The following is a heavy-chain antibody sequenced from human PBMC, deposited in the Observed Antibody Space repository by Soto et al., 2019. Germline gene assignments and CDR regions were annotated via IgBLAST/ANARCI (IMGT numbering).Heavy chain of an antibody. CDR1: GGTFSSYT. CDR2: IIPILGIA. D-gene: IGHD3-22*01. CDR3: ARVQYYYDSSGYYDY. J-gene: IGHJ4*02. V-gene: IGHV1-69*02. Sequence: QVQLVQSGAEVKKPGSSVKVSCKASGGTFSSYTISWVRQAPGQGLEWMGRIIPILGIANYAQKFQGRVTIXXDXSXTTAYMELSSLRSEDTAVYYCARVQYYYDSSGYYDYWGQGTLVTVSS.